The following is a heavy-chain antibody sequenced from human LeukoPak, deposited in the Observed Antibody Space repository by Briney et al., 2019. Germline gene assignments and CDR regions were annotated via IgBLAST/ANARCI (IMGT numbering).Heavy chain of an antibody. J-gene: IGHJ4*02. CDR1: GYTFTGYY. CDR3: ARVDIAARVPDY. V-gene: IGHV1-2*02. Sequence: GASVKVSCEASGYTFTGYYMHWVRQAPGQGLEWMGWINLNSGGTNYAQKFQGRVTMTRDTSISTAYMELSRLRSDDTAVYYYARVDIAARVPDYWGQGTLVTVSS. D-gene: IGHD6-6*01. CDR2: INLNSGGT.